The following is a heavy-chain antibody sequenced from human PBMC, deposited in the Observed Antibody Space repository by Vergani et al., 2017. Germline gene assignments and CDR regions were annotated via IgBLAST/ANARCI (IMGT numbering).Heavy chain of an antibody. CDR2: INPNSGGT. CDR1: GYTFTGYY. J-gene: IGHJ4*02. CDR3: ARDQFVWSGSNPPFDY. V-gene: IGHV1-2*02. D-gene: IGHD3-3*01. Sequence: QVQLVQSGAEVKKPGASVKVSCKASGYTFTGYYMHWVRQAPGQGLEWMGWINPNSGGTNYAQKFQGRVTMTTDTSTSTAYMELRSLRSDDTAVYYCARDQFVWSGSNPPFDYWGQGTLVTVSS.